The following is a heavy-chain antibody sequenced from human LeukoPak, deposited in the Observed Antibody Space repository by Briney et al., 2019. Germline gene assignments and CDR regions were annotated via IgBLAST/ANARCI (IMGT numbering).Heavy chain of an antibody. CDR3: ARGRPHGNDY. CDR2: IYSGGST. V-gene: IGHV3-66*01. D-gene: IGHD4-23*01. Sequence: GGSLRLSCAASGFTFSSYSMNWVRQAPGKGLEWVSVIYSGGSTYYADSVKGRFSISRDNAKNTLYLQMNSLRVEDTAVYYCARGRPHGNDYWGQGTLVTVSS. J-gene: IGHJ4*02. CDR1: GFTFSSYS.